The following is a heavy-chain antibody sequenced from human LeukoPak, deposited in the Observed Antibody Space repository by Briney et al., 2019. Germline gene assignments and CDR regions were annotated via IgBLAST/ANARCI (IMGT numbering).Heavy chain of an antibody. CDR3: ARVLGYYDSSGYQYYFDY. D-gene: IGHD3-22*01. CDR2: IIPIFGTA. Sequence: SVKVSCKASGGTFSSYAISWVRQAPGQGLEWMGGIIPIFGTANYAQKFQGRVTITADESTSTAYMELSSLRSEDTAVYYCARVLGYYDSSGYQYYFDYWGQGTLVTVSS. V-gene: IGHV1-69*13. J-gene: IGHJ4*02. CDR1: GGTFSSYA.